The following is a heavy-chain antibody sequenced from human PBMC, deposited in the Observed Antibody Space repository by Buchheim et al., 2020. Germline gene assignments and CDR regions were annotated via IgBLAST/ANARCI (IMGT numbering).Heavy chain of an antibody. Sequence: QVQLVQSGAEVKPGSSVKVSCKASGGTFTSYAISWVRQAPGQGLEWMGGIIPIFGTTNYAQKFQGRVTITADESTSTAYMDLSSLRYEDTAMYYCARGSPGGGTWVGYYYYGMDVWGQGST. D-gene: IGHD3-16*01. J-gene: IGHJ6*02. CDR3: ARGSPGGGTWVGYYYYGMDV. CDR2: IIPIFGTT. V-gene: IGHV1-69*01. CDR1: GGTFTSYA.